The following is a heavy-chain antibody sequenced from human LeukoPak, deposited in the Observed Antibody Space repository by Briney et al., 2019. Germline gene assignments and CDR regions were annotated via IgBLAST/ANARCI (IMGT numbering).Heavy chain of an antibody. Sequence: DPSETLSLTCAVYGGSFSGYCWSWVRQPPGKGLEWIGEINHSGSTNYNPSLKSRVTISLDTSKNQFSLKLNSVTAADTAVYYCAREDGYDRYYYYYYMDVWGKGTTVTVSS. CDR2: INHSGST. J-gene: IGHJ6*03. D-gene: IGHD5-12*01. CDR1: GGSFSGYC. V-gene: IGHV4-34*01. CDR3: AREDGYDRYYYYYYMDV.